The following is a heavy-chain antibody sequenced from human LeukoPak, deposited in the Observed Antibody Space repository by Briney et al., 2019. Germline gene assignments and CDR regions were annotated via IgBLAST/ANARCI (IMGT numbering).Heavy chain of an antibody. Sequence: GGSLTLYCAASAFTCSSYSMNWVRQAPGKGLEWVSSISSSSSYIYYADSVKGRFTISRDNAKNLLYLQMNSLRAEDTAVYYCARDHRAQGFDPWGQGTLVTVSS. CDR1: AFTCSSYS. CDR2: ISSSSSYI. V-gene: IGHV3-21*01. CDR3: ARDHRAQGFDP. J-gene: IGHJ5*02.